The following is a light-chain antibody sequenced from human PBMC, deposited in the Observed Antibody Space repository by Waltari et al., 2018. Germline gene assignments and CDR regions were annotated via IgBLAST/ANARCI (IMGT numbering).Light chain of an antibody. V-gene: IGKV1-5*03. CDR3: LQYNSYPWT. Sequence: DIQVTQSPSTLSASVGDRVTITCRASQSIVVWLAWYQQKPGKAPRLLIYKASYLESGVPSRFSGSGSGTEFTLTSSSLQADDFATYYCLQYNSYPWTFGQGTKVEIK. J-gene: IGKJ1*01. CDR2: KAS. CDR1: QSIVVW.